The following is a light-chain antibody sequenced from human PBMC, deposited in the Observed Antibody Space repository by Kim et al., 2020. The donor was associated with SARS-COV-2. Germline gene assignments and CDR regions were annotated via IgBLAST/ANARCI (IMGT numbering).Light chain of an antibody. CDR1: QSISTW. CDR2: AAS. CDR3: QQYDSYWT. V-gene: IGKV1-5*03. Sequence: IQMTQSPSTLSASVGDRVSITCRASQSISTWLAWYQQKPGQGPKLLIYAASSLETGVPSRFSGSGSGTEFILTISGLQPDDFATYYCQQYDSYWTFGQGTKVDIK. J-gene: IGKJ1*01.